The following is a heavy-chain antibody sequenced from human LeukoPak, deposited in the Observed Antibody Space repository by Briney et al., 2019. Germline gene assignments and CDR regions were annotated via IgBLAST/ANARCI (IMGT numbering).Heavy chain of an antibody. J-gene: IGHJ4*02. D-gene: IGHD1-26*01. V-gene: IGHV1-2*02. CDR3: ARVSGSYSPPDY. CDR2: INPNSGGT. CDR1: GYTFIGYY. Sequence: ASVKVSCKASGYTFIGYYMHWVRQAPGQGLEWMGWINPNSGGTNYAQKFQGRVTMTRDTSISTAYMELSRLRSDDTAVYYCARVSGSYSPPDYWGQGTLVTVSS.